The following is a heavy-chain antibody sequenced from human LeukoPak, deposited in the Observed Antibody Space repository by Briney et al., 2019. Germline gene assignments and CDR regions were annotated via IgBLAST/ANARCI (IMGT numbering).Heavy chain of an antibody. Sequence: PSETLSLTCAVYGGSFSGSYWSWICHPPGKGLEWVGEINHSGSTNYNPSLKSRVTISVDTSKNQFSLKLSSVTAADTAVYYCASERYCSGGSCPSGFDYWSQGTLVTASS. V-gene: IGHV4-34*01. J-gene: IGHJ4*02. CDR2: INHSGST. CDR1: GGSFSGSY. D-gene: IGHD2-15*01. CDR3: ASERYCSGGSCPSGFDY.